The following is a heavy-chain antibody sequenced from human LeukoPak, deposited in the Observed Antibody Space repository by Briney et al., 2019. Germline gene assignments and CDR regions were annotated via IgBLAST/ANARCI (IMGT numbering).Heavy chain of an antibody. V-gene: IGHV1-18*01. CDR1: GYTFTSYG. D-gene: IGHD2-2*01. CDR2: ISAYNGNT. CDR3: ARDFWRYCSSTSCSDAFDI. Sequence: ASVKVSCKASGYTFTSYGISWVRQAPGRGLEWMGWISAYNGNTNYAQKLQGRVTMTTDTSTSTAYMELRSLRSDDTAVYYCARDFWRYCSSTSCSDAFDIWGQGTMVTVSS. J-gene: IGHJ3*02.